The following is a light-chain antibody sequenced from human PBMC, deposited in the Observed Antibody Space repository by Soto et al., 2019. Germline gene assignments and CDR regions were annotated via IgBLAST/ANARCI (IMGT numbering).Light chain of an antibody. CDR1: KVGDKF. CDR3: QVWDSSILYV. CDR2: QDT. J-gene: IGLJ1*01. V-gene: IGLV3-1*01. Sequence: SYELTQPPSVSVSPGQTASITCSGDKVGDKFACWYQQKPGQSPVLVIYQDTKRPSGIPERFSGSNSGNTATLTISGTQAMDEADYYCQVWDSSILYVFGTGTKLTVL.